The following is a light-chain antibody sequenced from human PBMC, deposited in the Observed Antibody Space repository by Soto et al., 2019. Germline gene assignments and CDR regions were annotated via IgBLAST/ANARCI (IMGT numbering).Light chain of an antibody. Sequence: IVLTQSPGTVSLSPGERATLSCRASQTGSSSYLAWYPPKPGQAPRLLIYGASTRATGIADRFSGSWSGRDFTINISRLEPEDYSVYFCLHYGSSQWKFGQWTFGQGTKVEIK. CDR3: LHYGSSQWKFGQWT. V-gene: IGKV3-20*01. CDR2: GAS. J-gene: IGKJ1*01. CDR1: QTGSSSY.